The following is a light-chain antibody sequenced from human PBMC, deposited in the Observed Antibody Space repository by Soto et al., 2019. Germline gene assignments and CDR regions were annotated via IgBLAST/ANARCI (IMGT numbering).Light chain of an antibody. V-gene: IGKV3-15*01. Sequence: EIVMTQSPATLSVSPGERATLSCSASQSVSSNLAWYQQKPGQAPRLLIYGASTRATDIPARFSGSGSGTEFTLTISILQSEDFAVYYCQQYNNWPPWTFGQGTKVEIK. CDR3: QQYNNWPPWT. CDR2: GAS. J-gene: IGKJ1*01. CDR1: QSVSSN.